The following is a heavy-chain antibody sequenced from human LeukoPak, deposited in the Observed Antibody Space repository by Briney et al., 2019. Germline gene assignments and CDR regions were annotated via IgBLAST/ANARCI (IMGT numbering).Heavy chain of an antibody. D-gene: IGHD6-13*01. CDR3: ARHVVGIAAAGTPSSPNWFDP. CDR2: IYYSGST. J-gene: IGHJ5*02. V-gene: IGHV4-59*08. CDR1: GGSISSYY. Sequence: SETLSLTCTVSGGSISSYYWSWIRQPPGKGLEWIGYIYYSGSTNYNPSLKSRVTISVDTSKNQFSLKLSSVTAADTAVYYCARHVVGIAAAGTPSSPNWFDPWGQGTLVTVSS.